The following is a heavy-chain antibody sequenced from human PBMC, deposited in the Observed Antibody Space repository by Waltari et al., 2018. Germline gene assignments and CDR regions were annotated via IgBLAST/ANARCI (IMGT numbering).Heavy chain of an antibody. D-gene: IGHD3-16*01. V-gene: IGHV3-7*01. CDR3: ARDAMRGGDFDY. Sequence: EVQLVESGGGLVQPGGSLRLSCAASGFSFSSYYMGWVRQAPGKGLDLVANINEDGRERHYGESVKGRFTISRDNAKKSLYLQFNSLSADDTAVYYCARDAMRGGDFDYWGQGTLVTVSS. J-gene: IGHJ4*02. CDR1: GFSFSSYY. CDR2: INEDGRER.